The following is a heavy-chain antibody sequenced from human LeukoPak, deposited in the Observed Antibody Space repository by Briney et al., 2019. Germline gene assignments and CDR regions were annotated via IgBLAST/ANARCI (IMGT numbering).Heavy chain of an antibody. CDR1: GFTFSNFE. Sequence: GGSLRLSCAASGFTFSNFEMNWVRQAPGKGLEWVSYISSSGSTIYYADSVKGRFTISRDNAKNSLYLQMNSLRAEDTAVYYCARDHNGPYTFDYWGQGTLVTVSS. D-gene: IGHD2-2*02. V-gene: IGHV3-48*03. CDR3: ARDHNGPYTFDY. J-gene: IGHJ4*02. CDR2: ISSSGSTI.